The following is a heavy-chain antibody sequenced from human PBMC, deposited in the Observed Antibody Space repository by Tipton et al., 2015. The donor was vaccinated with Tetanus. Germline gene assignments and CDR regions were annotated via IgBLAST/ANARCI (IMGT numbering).Heavy chain of an antibody. V-gene: IGHV4-61*01. CDR3: ARANYDFPKKGPFDS. CDR2: ISYSGST. Sequence: TLSLTCTVSGGSVRGGNYYWNWIRQPPGKGLEWLAYISYSGSTNSNYSLKSRITISRDTSKNQISLKLTSVTAADTAVYYCARANYDFPKKGPFDSWGQGTRVTVSS. D-gene: IGHD3-3*01. CDR1: GGSVRGGNYY. J-gene: IGHJ4*02.